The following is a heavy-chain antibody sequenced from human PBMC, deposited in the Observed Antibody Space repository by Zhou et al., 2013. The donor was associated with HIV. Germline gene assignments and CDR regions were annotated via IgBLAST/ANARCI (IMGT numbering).Heavy chain of an antibody. CDR2: FHPDDGPR. Sequence: QVHLVQSGAEVRKPGASVKVACQVSGYILSDLSIHWLRQAPGKGLQWMGHFHPDDGPRVAGQKFQGRLTMTVEPSTDTSYMELTSLTSEDTATYFCSTDGQWQLVAGGVYFLIIWGQGTLVVVSS. J-gene: IGHJ4*03. D-gene: IGHD3-16*01. V-gene: IGHV1-24*01. CDR1: GYILSDLS. CDR3: STDGQWQLVAGGVYFLII.